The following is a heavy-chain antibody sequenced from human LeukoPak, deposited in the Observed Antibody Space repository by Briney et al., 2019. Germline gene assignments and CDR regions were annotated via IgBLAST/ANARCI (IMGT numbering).Heavy chain of an antibody. CDR1: GDSISSSSSC. V-gene: IGHV4-39*07. CDR2: IYHAGNT. J-gene: IGHJ4*02. D-gene: IGHD5-24*01. CDR3: ARGGKRDGYNYFPLLTY. Sequence: SETLSLTCTVSGDSISSSSSCWGWIRQPPGKGLEWIGNIYHAGNTYYNPSLKSRVTISVDTSKNQFSLKLSSVTAADTAVYYCARGGKRDGYNYFPLLTYWGQGTLVTVSS.